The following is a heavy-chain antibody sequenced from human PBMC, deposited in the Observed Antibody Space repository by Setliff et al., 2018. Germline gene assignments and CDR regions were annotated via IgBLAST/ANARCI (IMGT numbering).Heavy chain of an antibody. Sequence: ASVKVSCKASGYSFSSNAFHWVRQAPGQTLEWMGWIHAGSANTLYSQRFQDRITISRDTSATTVHMELSSLRSDDTAVYYCARMSTSGPHYDYWGQGTLVTVSS. J-gene: IGHJ4*02. D-gene: IGHD2-8*02. CDR2: IHAGSANT. CDR3: ARMSTSGPHYDY. CDR1: GYSFSSNA. V-gene: IGHV1-3*01.